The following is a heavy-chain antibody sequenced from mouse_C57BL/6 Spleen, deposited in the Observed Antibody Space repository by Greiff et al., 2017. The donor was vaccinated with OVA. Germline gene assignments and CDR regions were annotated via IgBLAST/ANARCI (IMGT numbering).Heavy chain of an antibody. Sequence: VQLQQSGPELVKPGASVKMSCKASGYTFTDYNMHWVKQSHGKSLEWIGYINPNNGGTSYNQKFKGKATLTVNKSSSTAYMELRSLTSEDSAVYDCARYANWPQGFDYWGQGTTLTVSS. J-gene: IGHJ2*01. V-gene: IGHV1-22*01. CDR3: ARYANWPQGFDY. D-gene: IGHD4-1*02. CDR2: INPNNGGT. CDR1: GYTFTDYN.